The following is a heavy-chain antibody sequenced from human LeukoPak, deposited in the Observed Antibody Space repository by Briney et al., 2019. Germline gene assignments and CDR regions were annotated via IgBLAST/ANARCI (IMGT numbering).Heavy chain of an antibody. CDR1: GGTFSSYA. CDR3: ARGGSYSPSLDV. CDR2: IIPILGIA. Sequence: SVMVSCKASGGTFSSYAISWVRQAPGQGLEWMGRIIPILGIANYAQKFQGRVTITADKSTSTAYMELSSLRSEDTAVYYCARGGSYSPSLDVWGKGTTVTVSS. J-gene: IGHJ6*04. D-gene: IGHD1-26*01. V-gene: IGHV1-69*04.